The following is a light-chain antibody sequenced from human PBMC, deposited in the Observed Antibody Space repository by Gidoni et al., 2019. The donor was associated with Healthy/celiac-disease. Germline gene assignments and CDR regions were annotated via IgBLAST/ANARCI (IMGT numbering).Light chain of an antibody. CDR2: SNN. CDR3: AAWDDSLNGPV. Sequence: QSVLTHPPSASGTPGQRVTISCSGSSSNIGSNTVNWYQQLPGTAPKLLIYSNNQRPSGVPDRFSGSKSGTSASLAISGLQSEDEADYYCAAWDDSLNGPVFGGGTKLTV. J-gene: IGLJ3*02. CDR1: SSNIGSNT. V-gene: IGLV1-44*01.